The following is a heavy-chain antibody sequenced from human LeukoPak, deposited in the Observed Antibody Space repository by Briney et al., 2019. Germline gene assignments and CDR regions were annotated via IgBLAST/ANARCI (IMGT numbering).Heavy chain of an antibody. D-gene: IGHD5-18*01. Sequence: GGSLRLSCAASGFTFSSYAMSWVRQAPGKGLEWVSGRSGSGGTTDYADSVKGRFTISRDNSKNTLYLQMNSLRAEDTAVYYCARGWMQLAYWGQGTLVTVSS. CDR1: GFTFSSYA. V-gene: IGHV3-23*01. J-gene: IGHJ4*02. CDR2: RSGSGGTT. CDR3: ARGWMQLAY.